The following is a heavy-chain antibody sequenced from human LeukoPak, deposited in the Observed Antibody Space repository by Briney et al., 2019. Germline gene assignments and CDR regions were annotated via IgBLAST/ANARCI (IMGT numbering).Heavy chain of an antibody. CDR1: GYTFTSYD. CDR3: AGGLSEWLRFYYYYYYRDV. V-gene: IGHV1-8*01. J-gene: IGHJ6*03. Sequence: ASVKVSCKASGYTFTSYDINWVRQATAQGLEWMGWMNPNSGNADYAQKFQGRVTMTRNTSISTAHIELSSLRAEDTAVYYCAGGLSEWLRFYYYYYYRDVWGKGTTVTISS. D-gene: IGHD5-12*01. CDR2: MNPNSGNA.